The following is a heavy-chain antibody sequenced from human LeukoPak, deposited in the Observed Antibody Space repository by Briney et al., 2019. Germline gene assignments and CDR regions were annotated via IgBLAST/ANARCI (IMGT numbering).Heavy chain of an antibody. CDR2: IYYSGST. CDR3: ARDAGCGGDCYYFDY. CDR1: GGSINSNIYY. J-gene: IGHJ4*02. Sequence: SETLSLTCTVSGGSINSNIYYWACIRQPPGKGLECIGYIYYSGSTNYNPSLKSRVTISVDTSKNQFSLKLSSVTAADTAVYYCARDAGCGGDCYYFDYWGQGTLVTVSS. D-gene: IGHD2-21*01. V-gene: IGHV4-61*01.